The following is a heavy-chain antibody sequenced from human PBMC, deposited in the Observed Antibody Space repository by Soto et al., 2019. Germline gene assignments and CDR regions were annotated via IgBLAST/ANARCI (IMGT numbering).Heavy chain of an antibody. CDR1: GYTFTYYE. V-gene: IGHV1-18*04. CDR2: ISAYSGNT. J-gene: IGHJ4*02. D-gene: IGHD6-19*01. Sequence: QVHLMQSGAEVKKPGASVKVSCKASGYTFTYYEITWVRQAPGQGLEWKGWISAYSGNTNYAQKLQGRLTMTTDTSTNTAYMELRSLSSDDTAVYYCARDRSGWYDFWGQGTLVTVSA. CDR3: ARDRSGWYDF.